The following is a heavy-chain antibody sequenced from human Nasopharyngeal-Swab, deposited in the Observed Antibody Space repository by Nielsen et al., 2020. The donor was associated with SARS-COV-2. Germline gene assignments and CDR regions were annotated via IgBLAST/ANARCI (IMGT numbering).Heavy chain of an antibody. J-gene: IGHJ4*02. CDR1: GFVFSASA. CDR2: IGDKDHNYAT. Sequence: GESLKISCATSGFVFSASAMHWVRQASGKGLEWVGRIGDKDHNYATTYGASVKGRFTISRDDSKNTAFLQLDGLKTEDTALYYCTTDYYFDYWGQGTLVTVSS. V-gene: IGHV3-73*01. CDR3: TTDYYFDY.